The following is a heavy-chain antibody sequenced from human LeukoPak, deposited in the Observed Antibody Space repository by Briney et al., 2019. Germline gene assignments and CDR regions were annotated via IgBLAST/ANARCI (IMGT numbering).Heavy chain of an antibody. V-gene: IGHV3-23*01. D-gene: IGHD2-2*01. Sequence: GGSLRLSCAASGFTFSSYTMTWVRQGPGKGLEWVSAISGSGGNIYYADSVRGRFTISRDNSKNTLYLQMNSLRAEDAAVYYCAKDGVLPTATSTLLYYYGMDVWGKGTTVTVSS. J-gene: IGHJ6*04. CDR1: GFTFSSYT. CDR2: ISGSGGNI. CDR3: AKDGVLPTATSTLLYYYGMDV.